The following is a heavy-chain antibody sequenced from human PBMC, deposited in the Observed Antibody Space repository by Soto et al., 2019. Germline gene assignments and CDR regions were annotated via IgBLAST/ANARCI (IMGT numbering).Heavy chain of an antibody. CDR2: ISYDGSNK. CDR3: ARDLVSYYFDY. J-gene: IGHJ4*02. D-gene: IGHD2-2*01. CDR1: GFTFSSYA. V-gene: IGHV3-30-3*01. Sequence: QVQLVESGGGVVQPGRSLRLSCAASGFTFSSYAMHWVRQAPGKGLEWVAVISYDGSNKYYADSVKGRLTIYRDNSKNTLYLQMNSLGAEDTAVDYCARDLVSYYFDYWGQGTLVTVSS.